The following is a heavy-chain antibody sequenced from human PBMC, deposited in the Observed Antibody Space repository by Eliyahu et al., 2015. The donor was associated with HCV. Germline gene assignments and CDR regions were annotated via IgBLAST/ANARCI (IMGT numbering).Heavy chain of an antibody. D-gene: IGHD2/OR15-2a*01. V-gene: IGHV4-61*02. CDR2: MYTSGST. CDR3: ARSPWPVSARFDY. J-gene: IGHJ4*02. CDR1: GTSISSGSYY. Sequence: QVQLQESGPGLVKPSQTLSLTCTVSGTSISSGSYYWSWIRQPAGKGLEWIGRMYTSGSTDYNPSLKSRVTVSLDRSKNHFSLKLSSVTAADTALYYCARSPWPVSARFDYWGQGILVTVSS.